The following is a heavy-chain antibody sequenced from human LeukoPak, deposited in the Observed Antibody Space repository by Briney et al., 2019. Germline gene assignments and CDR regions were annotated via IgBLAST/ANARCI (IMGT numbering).Heavy chain of an antibody. CDR1: GFTFSSYG. D-gene: IGHD6-19*01. J-gene: IGHJ3*02. CDR3: VKVPRSGCCAFDI. CDR2: ISYDESNE. Sequence: PGGSLRLSCAASGFTFSSYGMHWVRQAPGKGLEGVAAISYDESNEYYVDSVKGRFTVSRDNSKNTLYLQMNSLRVEDTAVYYCVKVPRSGCCAFDIWGQGTMVTVSS. V-gene: IGHV3-30*18.